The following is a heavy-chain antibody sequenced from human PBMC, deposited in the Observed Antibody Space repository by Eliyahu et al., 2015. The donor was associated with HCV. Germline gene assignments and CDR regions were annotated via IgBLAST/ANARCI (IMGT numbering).Heavy chain of an antibody. CDR3: ARADCSGGSCYHANSAFYYYYGMDV. D-gene: IGHD2-15*01. Sequence: SGGTFSSYAISWVRQAPGQGLEWMGGIIPIFGTANYAQKFQGRVTITADESTSTAYMELSSLRSEDTAVYYCARADCSGGSCYHANSAFYYYYGMDVWGQGTTVTVSS. V-gene: IGHV1-69*01. J-gene: IGHJ6*02. CDR1: GGTFSSYA. CDR2: IIPIFGTA.